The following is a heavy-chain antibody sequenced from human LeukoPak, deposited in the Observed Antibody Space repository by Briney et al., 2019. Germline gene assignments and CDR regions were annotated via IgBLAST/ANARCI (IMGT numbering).Heavy chain of an antibody. J-gene: IGHJ3*02. D-gene: IGHD2-2*02. CDR3: AKGWRCSSTSCYKNRAFDI. CDR2: IRYDGSNK. CDR1: GFTISSYG. Sequence: GGSLRLSCAASGFTISSYGMHWVRQAPGKGLEWVAFIRYDGSNKYYADSVKGRFTISRDNSKNTLYLQMNSLRAEDTAVYYCAKGWRCSSTSCYKNRAFDIWGQGTMVTVSS. V-gene: IGHV3-30*02.